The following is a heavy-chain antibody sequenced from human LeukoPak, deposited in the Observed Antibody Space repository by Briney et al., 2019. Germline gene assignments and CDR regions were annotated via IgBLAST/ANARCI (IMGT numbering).Heavy chain of an antibody. CDR3: SRVPAKANYDFWSGYDYYYYMDV. D-gene: IGHD3-3*01. J-gene: IGHJ6*03. Sequence: GGSLRLSCAASGFTFSNAWMSWVRQAPGKGPEWVGRIKSKTDGGTTDYAAPVKGRFTISRDDSKSIAYLQVNSLKTEDTAVYYCSRVPAKANYDFWSGYDYYYYMDVWGKGTTVTVSS. CDR2: IKSKTDGGTT. CDR1: GFTFSNAW. V-gene: IGHV3-15*01.